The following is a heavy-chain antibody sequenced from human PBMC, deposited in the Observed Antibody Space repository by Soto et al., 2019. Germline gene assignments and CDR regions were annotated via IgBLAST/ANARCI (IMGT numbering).Heavy chain of an antibody. D-gene: IGHD1-7*01. CDR2: ISGSGSST. J-gene: IGHJ4*02. V-gene: IGHV3-23*01. Sequence: EVQLLESGGGLVQPGGSLRLSCAASGFSFSSYAMSWVRHAPGKGLEWVSAISGSGSSTYYADSEKGRFTISRDNSKNTLYMQMNSLRADDTAVYHCAKTGNYDFDYWGQGTLVTVSS. CDR3: AKTGNYDFDY. CDR1: GFSFSSYA.